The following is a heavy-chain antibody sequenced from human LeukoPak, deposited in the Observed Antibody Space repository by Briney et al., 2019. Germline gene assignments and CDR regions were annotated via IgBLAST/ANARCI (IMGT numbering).Heavy chain of an antibody. V-gene: IGHV4-31*03. CDR2: IYYSGSA. CDR1: GGSISSSSYY. Sequence: SETLSLTCTVSGGSISSSSYYWGWIRQHPGKGLEWIGYIYYSGSAYYNPSLKSRVTISVDTSHKQFSLQLRSVTAADTAVYYCARGVFFDVWGQGTPVTVSS. J-gene: IGHJ6*02. CDR3: ARGVFFDV. D-gene: IGHD3-10*02.